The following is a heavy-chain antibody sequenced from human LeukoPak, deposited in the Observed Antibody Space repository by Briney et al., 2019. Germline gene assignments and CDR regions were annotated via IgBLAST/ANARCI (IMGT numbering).Heavy chain of an antibody. Sequence: GGSLRLSCAASGFTFDDYAMHWVRQAPGKGLEWVSGISWNSGSIGYADSVKGRFTISRDNAKNSLYLQMNSLRAEDTALYYCAKEDGSGSYDDAFDIWGQGTMVTVSS. D-gene: IGHD3-10*01. V-gene: IGHV3-9*01. CDR2: ISWNSGSI. CDR1: GFTFDDYA. J-gene: IGHJ3*02. CDR3: AKEDGSGSYDDAFDI.